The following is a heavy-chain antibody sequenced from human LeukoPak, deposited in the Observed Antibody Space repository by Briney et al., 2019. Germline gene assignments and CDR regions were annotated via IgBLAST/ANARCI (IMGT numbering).Heavy chain of an antibody. V-gene: IGHV1-46*01. D-gene: IGHD4-23*01. CDR2: INPSGGST. Sequence: ASVKVSCMASGYIFTTYYIHWVRQAPGQGLDWMGIINPSGGSTTYAQKFQGRVTMTRDTSTNTVYMELSSLRSEDTAVYYCARGGPPPPYGGNSAEYFQHWGQGTLVTVSS. CDR3: ARGGPPPPYGGNSAEYFQH. J-gene: IGHJ1*01. CDR1: GYIFTTYY.